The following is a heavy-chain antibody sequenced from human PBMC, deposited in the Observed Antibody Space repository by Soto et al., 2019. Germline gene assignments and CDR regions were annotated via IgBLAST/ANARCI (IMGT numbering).Heavy chain of an antibody. Sequence: GASVKVSCKASGGTFSSYAISWVRQAPGQGLEWMGGIIPIFGTANYAQKFQGRVTITADESTSTAYMELSSLRSEDTAVYYCARDTHYPIYSGSDRKKWFDPWGQGTLVTVSS. J-gene: IGHJ5*02. CDR1: GGTFSSYA. CDR2: IIPIFGTA. D-gene: IGHD6-6*01. CDR3: ARDTHYPIYSGSDRKKWFDP. V-gene: IGHV1-69*13.